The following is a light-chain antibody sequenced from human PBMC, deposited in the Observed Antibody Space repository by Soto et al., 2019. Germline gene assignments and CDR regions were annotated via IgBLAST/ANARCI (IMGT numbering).Light chain of an antibody. J-gene: IGKJ2*01. V-gene: IGKV3-11*01. CDR3: QQRSNWPPYT. Sequence: EIVLTQSPATLSFSPGERPTLSCRAVRGVSSYLAWYQQKPGQAPRLLIYDASNRATGIPARFSGSGSGTDFTLTISSLEPEDFAVYYCQQRSNWPPYTFGQGTKLEIK. CDR1: RGVSSY. CDR2: DAS.